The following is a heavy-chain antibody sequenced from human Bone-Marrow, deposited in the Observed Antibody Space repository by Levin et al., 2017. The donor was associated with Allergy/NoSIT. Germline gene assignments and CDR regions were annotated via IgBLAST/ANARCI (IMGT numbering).Heavy chain of an antibody. J-gene: IGHJ6*03. D-gene: IGHD3-3*01. Sequence: GASVKVSCKASGYTFTIYGITWVRQAPGQGLEWMGWISANNGNTNYAQKFQGRVTMTTDKSTNTAYMELRSLRSDDTAVYYCARVDGGRAWSGYYYYMDVWGRGTTVTVSS. CDR3: ARVDGGRAWSGYYYYMDV. V-gene: IGHV1-18*01. CDR1: GYTFTIYG. CDR2: ISANNGNT.